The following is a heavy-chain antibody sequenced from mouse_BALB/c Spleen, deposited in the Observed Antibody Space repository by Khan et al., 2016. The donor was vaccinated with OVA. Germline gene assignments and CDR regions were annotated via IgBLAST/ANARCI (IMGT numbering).Heavy chain of an antibody. D-gene: IGHD1-1*01. CDR2: IYPGSGRT. CDR3: ARSYDGAWFAY. V-gene: IGHV1-77*01. CDR1: GYTFTDYV. Sequence: QMQLEESGPELVKPGASVKMSCKASGYTFTDYVISWVNQRTGQGLEWIGEIYPGSGRTYYNERFKDKATLTADKSSNTAYMQLSSLTSEYSAVYFCARSYDGAWFAYWGQGTLVTVSA. J-gene: IGHJ3*01.